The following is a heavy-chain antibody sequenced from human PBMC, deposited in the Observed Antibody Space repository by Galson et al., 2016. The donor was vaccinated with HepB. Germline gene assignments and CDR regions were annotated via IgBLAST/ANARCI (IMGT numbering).Heavy chain of an antibody. D-gene: IGHD3-10*01. CDR3: AKVPSMVRGF. CDR2: ISYDGSNR. V-gene: IGHV3-30*09. CDR1: GFTLNNYA. Sequence: SLRLSCAASGFTLNNYALNWVRQAPGKGLEWVALISYDGSNRYYGDPVRGRFAISRDTSKNTVYLQMNSLRAEDTAVYYCAKVPSMVRGFWGQGTMVTVSS. J-gene: IGHJ3*01.